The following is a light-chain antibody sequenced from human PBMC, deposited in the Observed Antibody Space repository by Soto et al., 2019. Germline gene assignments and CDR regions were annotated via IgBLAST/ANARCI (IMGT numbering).Light chain of an antibody. J-gene: IGKJ5*01. CDR1: QSISSW. CDR3: QQSYSTPIT. V-gene: IGKV1-5*01. Sequence: DIRRTQSPSSLSAPPRDRVTLTCRASQSISSWLAWYQQKPGKAPKLLIYDASRLESGVPSRFSGSVSGTDFTLTISSLQPEDFATYYCQQSYSTPITFGQGTRLEI. CDR2: DAS.